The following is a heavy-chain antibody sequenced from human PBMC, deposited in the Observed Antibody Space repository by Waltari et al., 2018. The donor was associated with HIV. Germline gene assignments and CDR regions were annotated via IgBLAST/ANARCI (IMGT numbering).Heavy chain of an antibody. Sequence: EVRRVVSGGGLVQRGGSLRRSCAASGFTLRSYEMNWVGQAPGKVLEWVSYISSSGSTIYYADSVKGRFTISRDNAKNSLYLQMNSLRAEDTAVYYCARDWGSGSYRWGQGTLVTVSS. V-gene: IGHV3-48*03. CDR3: ARDWGSGSYR. CDR1: GFTLRSYE. D-gene: IGHD3-10*01. CDR2: ISSSGSTI. J-gene: IGHJ4*02.